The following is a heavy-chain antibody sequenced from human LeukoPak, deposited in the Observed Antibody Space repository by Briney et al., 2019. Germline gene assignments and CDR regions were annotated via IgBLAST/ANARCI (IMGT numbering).Heavy chain of an antibody. V-gene: IGHV3-30*04. Sequence: GRSLRLSYAASGFTFSSYAMHWVRQAPGRGLECVAVTSNDGSNKSYADSVKGRFTISRDNSKNTLYLQMNSLRAEDTAVYYCARHPNSNWDYWGQGTLVTVSS. J-gene: IGHJ4*02. CDR2: TSNDGSNK. CDR3: ARHPNSNWDY. CDR1: GFTFSSYA. D-gene: IGHD6-13*01.